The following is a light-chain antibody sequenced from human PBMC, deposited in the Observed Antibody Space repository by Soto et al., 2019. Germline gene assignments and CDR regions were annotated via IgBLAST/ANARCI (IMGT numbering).Light chain of an antibody. J-gene: IGKJ4*01. CDR2: GAS. CDR3: QHYGSLVLT. V-gene: IGKV3-20*01. CDR1: QSVSSTY. Sequence: EIVLTQSPGTLSLSPGERATLSCRASQSVSSTYLAWYQQTPGQAPRLLIYGASSRATGIPARFSGSGYWTDYTLTISRLEPEDFAVYYCQHYGSLVLTFGGGTKVEIK.